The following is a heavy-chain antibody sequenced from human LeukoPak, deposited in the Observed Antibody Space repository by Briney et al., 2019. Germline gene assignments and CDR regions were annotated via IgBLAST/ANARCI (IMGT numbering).Heavy chain of an antibody. D-gene: IGHD3-10*01. J-gene: IGHJ5*02. CDR3: ARDPPAYYYGTGSPQNWFDP. Sequence: ASVNVSCKASGYTFTGFYMHWVRQAPGQGLEWMGWINPNSGGTNYAQQFQGRVTMTRDTSISTAYMELSRLRSDDAAVYYCARDPPAYYYGTGSPQNWFDPWGQGTLVTVSS. CDR2: INPNSGGT. V-gene: IGHV1-2*02. CDR1: GYTFTGFY.